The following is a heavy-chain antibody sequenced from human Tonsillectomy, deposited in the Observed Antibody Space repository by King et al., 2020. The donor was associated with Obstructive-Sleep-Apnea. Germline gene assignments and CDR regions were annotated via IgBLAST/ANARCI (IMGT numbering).Heavy chain of an antibody. CDR3: ARDHRANWDWYFDL. CDR1: GGSIRIRGYY. CDR2: IYFSWKP. V-gene: IGHV4-31*03. D-gene: IGHD7-27*01. Sequence: QLQESGPGLVKPSQTLSLTCTVSGGSIRIRGYYWSWIRQHPGEGLEWIVYIYFSWKPYYNPSLKSRVTMSVERSKNQFSLKLNSVTAADTAVYFCARDHRANWDWYFDLWGRGTLVTVSS. J-gene: IGHJ2*01.